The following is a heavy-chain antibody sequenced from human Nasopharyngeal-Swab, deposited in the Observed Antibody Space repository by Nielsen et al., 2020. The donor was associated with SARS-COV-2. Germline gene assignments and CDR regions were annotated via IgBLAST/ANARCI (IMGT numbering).Heavy chain of an antibody. V-gene: IGHV3-30*18. CDR2: ISYDGSNK. CDR3: AKDDYGDDWRGRYYYYYYMDV. D-gene: IGHD4-17*01. Sequence: GESLKITCADSGFTFSSYGMHWVRQAPGRGLEWVAVISYDGSNKYYADSVKGRFTISRDNSKNTLYLQMNSLRAEDTAVYYCAKDDYGDDWRGRYYYYYYMDVWGKGTTVTVSS. J-gene: IGHJ6*03. CDR1: GFTFSSYG.